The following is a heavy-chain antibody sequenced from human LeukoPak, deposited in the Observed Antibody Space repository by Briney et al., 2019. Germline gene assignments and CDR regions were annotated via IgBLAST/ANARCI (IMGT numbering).Heavy chain of an antibody. CDR3: AREAQVGTATHDAFDI. CDR2: INPNSGVT. J-gene: IGHJ3*02. V-gene: IGHV1-2*02. CDR1: GYTFSDYY. Sequence: ASVKVSCKASGYTFSDYYLHWVRQAPGQGLEWMGWINPNSGVTNYAQRFQGRVTMTRDTSITTAYMELSRLRSDDTAVYYCAREAQVGTATHDAFDIWGQGTMVTVSS. D-gene: IGHD4-23*01.